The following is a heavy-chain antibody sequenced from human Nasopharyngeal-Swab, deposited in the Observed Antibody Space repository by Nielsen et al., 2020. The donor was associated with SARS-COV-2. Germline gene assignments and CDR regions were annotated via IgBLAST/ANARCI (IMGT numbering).Heavy chain of an antibody. D-gene: IGHD1/OR15-1a*01. Sequence: GESLKIFCAASGFTFSDYYMSWIRQAPGKGLEWVSYISSSTSYTNYADSVKGRFTISRDNPKNTLYLQMKSLRAEDTAIYNCAKSIWNNDLGGYYFDYWGQGTLVTVSS. V-gene: IGHV3-11*03. CDR2: ISSSTSYT. CDR3: AKSIWNNDLGGYYFDY. CDR1: GFTFSDYY. J-gene: IGHJ4*02.